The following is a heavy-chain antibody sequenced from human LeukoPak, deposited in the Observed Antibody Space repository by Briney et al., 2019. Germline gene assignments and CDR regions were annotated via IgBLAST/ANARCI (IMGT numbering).Heavy chain of an antibody. Sequence: SETLSLTCTVSGYSISSGYYWGWIRQPPGKGLEWIGSIYHSGRTFYNPSLKSRVTISVDTSKNQFSLKLSSVTAADTAVYYCARETGELPYYSDYWGQGTLVTVSS. D-gene: IGHD3-10*01. V-gene: IGHV4-38-2*02. CDR2: IYHSGRT. CDR1: GYSISSGYY. CDR3: ARETGELPYYSDY. J-gene: IGHJ4*02.